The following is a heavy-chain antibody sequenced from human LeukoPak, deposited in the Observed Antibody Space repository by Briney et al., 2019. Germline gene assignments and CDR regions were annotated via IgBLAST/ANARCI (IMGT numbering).Heavy chain of an antibody. V-gene: IGHV1-18*01. J-gene: IGHJ5*02. D-gene: IGHD3-10*01. CDR1: GYTFTSYG. Sequence: ASVKVSCKASGYTFTSYGISWVRQAPGHGLEWMGWIGAYNSNTNYAQKLQGRVTMTTDTSTSTAYMELRSLRSDDTAVYYCARDRAVYGSGSYRWFDPWGQGTLVTVSS. CDR3: ARDRAVYGSGSYRWFDP. CDR2: IGAYNSNT.